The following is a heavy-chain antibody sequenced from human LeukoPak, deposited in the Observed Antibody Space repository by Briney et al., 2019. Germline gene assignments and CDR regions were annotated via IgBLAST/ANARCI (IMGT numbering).Heavy chain of an antibody. CDR2: MNPDGSAK. CDR1: GFSFTDYW. CDR3: ARVRWDAAVVTGLDY. Sequence: PGGSLRLSCAASGFSFTDYWMSWVRQTPAKGLEFVANMNPDGSAKYYVDSVKGRFTISRDNAKNSLYLQMNSLRVEDTSLYYCARVRWDAAVVTGLDYWGQGTLVTVSS. V-gene: IGHV3-7*01. J-gene: IGHJ4*02. D-gene: IGHD2-21*02.